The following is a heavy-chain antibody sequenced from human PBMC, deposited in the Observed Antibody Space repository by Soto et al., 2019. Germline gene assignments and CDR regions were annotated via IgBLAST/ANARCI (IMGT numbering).Heavy chain of an antibody. J-gene: IGHJ4*02. CDR3: ARQIYDSDTGPNFQYYFDS. CDR1: GGSVAGYW. V-gene: IGHV5-10-1*01. Sequence: VAALKISGEGCGGSVAGYWMTWVRQKPGKGLEWMGRIDPSDSQTYYSPSFRGHVTISVTKSITTVFLQWSSLRASDTAMYYCARQIYDSDTGPNFQYYFDSWGQGTPVTVSS. CDR2: IDPSDSQT. D-gene: IGHD3-22*01.